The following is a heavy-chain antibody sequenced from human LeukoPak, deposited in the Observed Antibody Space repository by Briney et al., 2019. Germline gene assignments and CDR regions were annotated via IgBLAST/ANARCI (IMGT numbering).Heavy chain of an antibody. CDR2: IIPFFGTA. V-gene: IGHV1-69*01. CDR3: ARDSITIFGVVTPRRFYFDY. J-gene: IGHJ4*02. CDR1: GGTFSSYA. Sequence: SVKVSCKASGGTFSSYAISWVRQAPGQGLGWMGGIIPFFGTANYAQKFQGRVTITVDESTSTAYMELSSLRSEDTAVYYCARDSITIFGVVTPRRFYFDYWGQGTLVTVSS. D-gene: IGHD3-3*01.